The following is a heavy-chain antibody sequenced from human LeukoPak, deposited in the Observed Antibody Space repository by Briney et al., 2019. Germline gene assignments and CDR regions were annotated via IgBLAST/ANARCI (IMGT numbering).Heavy chain of an antibody. CDR1: GGAFSSYA. Sequence: ASVKVSCKASGGAFSSYAISWVRQAPGQGLEWMGGIIPIFGTANYAQKFQGRVTITADESTSTAYMELSSLRSEDTAVYYCAREPLVGYFNYWGQGTLVTVSS. D-gene: IGHD3-16*02. V-gene: IGHV1-69*13. J-gene: IGHJ4*02. CDR2: IIPIFGTA. CDR3: AREPLVGYFNY.